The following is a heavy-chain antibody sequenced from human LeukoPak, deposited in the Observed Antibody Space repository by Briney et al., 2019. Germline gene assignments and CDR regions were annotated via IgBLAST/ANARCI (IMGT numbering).Heavy chain of an antibody. D-gene: IGHD1-26*01. CDR2: ISAYNGNT. V-gene: IGHV1-18*01. Sequence: EASVKVSCKASGYTFTSYGISWVRQAPGQGLEWMGWISAYNGNTNYAQKLQGRVTMTTDTSTSTAYMELRSLRSDDTAVYYRARYKTSGSYLDYWGQGTLVTVSS. CDR1: GYTFTSYG. CDR3: ARYKTSGSYLDY. J-gene: IGHJ4*02.